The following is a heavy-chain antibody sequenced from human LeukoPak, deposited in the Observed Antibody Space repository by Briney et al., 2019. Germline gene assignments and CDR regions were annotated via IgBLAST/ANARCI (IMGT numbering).Heavy chain of an antibody. J-gene: IGHJ4*02. D-gene: IGHD6-13*01. V-gene: IGHV4-4*02. Sequence: SGTLSLTCAVSGGSISSSNWWSWVRQPPGKGLEWIGEIYHSGSTNYNPFLKSRVTISVDKSKNQFSLKLSSVTAADTAVYYCARWARYSSSWYSLDYWGQGTLVTVSS. CDR3: ARWARYSSSWYSLDY. CDR2: IYHSGST. CDR1: GGSISSSNW.